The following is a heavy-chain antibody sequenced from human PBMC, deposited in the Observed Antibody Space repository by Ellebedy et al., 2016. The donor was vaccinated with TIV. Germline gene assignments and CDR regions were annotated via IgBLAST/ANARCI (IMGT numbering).Heavy chain of an antibody. J-gene: IGHJ3*02. CDR1: GDSVSSNSAA. D-gene: IGHD6-19*01. V-gene: IGHV6-1*01. CDR2: TYYRSKWYN. CDR3: ARAQWLVHDAFDI. Sequence: SQTLSLTXSISGDSVSSNSAAWYWIRPAPSRGLEWLGRTYYRSKWYNDYAVSVKNRITINPDTSKNQFSLQLNSVTPEDTAVYYCARAQWLVHDAFDIWGQGTMVTVSS.